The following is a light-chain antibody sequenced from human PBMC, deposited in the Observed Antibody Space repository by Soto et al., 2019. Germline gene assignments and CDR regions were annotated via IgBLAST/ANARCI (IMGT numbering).Light chain of an antibody. V-gene: IGKV3-15*01. CDR3: QQYNNRPPLT. CDR1: QSVSSN. Sequence: EIVMTQSPATLSVSPGERATLSCRASQSVSSNLDWYQQKPGQAPRLLIYGASTRATGIPASFIGRGSGKEFTLTISSLQSEDFAVYYCQQYNNRPPLTFGGGTKVEIK. CDR2: GAS. J-gene: IGKJ4*01.